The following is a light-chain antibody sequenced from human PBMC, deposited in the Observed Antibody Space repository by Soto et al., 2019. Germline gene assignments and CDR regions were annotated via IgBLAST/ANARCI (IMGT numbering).Light chain of an antibody. CDR3: AAWDDSLSAL. CDR1: SSNIGSNY. CDR2: RNN. J-gene: IGLJ2*01. V-gene: IGLV1-47*01. Sequence: QAVVTQPPSASGTPGQRVTISCSGSSSNIGSNYVYWYQQLPGTATKLLIYRNNQRPSGVPDRFSGSKSGTSASLAISGLRSEDEADYYCAAWDDSLSALFGGGTKLTVL.